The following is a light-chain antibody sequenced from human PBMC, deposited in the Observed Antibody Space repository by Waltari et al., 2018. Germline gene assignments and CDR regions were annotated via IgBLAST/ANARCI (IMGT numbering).Light chain of an antibody. Sequence: DIVMTQSPDSLACSLAERATAPCRPRQSVLYSPNNNNYLTWYQQKPGQPPKLLIYWASTRESGVPDRFSGSGSGTDFTLTISSLQAEDVAVYYCQQYFSAPYTFGQGTKLEIK. CDR1: QSVLYSPNNNNY. CDR3: QQYFSAPYT. J-gene: IGKJ2*01. V-gene: IGKV4-1*01. CDR2: WAS.